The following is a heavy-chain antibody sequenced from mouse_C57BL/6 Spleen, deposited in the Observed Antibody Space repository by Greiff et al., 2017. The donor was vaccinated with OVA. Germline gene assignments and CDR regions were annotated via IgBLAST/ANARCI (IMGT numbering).Heavy chain of an antibody. Sequence: EVQLVESGGGLVKPGGSLKLSCAASGFTFTDYGMHWVRQAPEKGLEWVAYISSGSSTIYYADKVKGRFTISRDNAKNTLFLQMTSLRSEDTAMYYCARETAQATRYFDYWGQGTTLTVSS. CDR1: GFTFTDYG. D-gene: IGHD3-2*02. V-gene: IGHV5-17*01. J-gene: IGHJ2*01. CDR3: ARETAQATRYFDY. CDR2: ISSGSSTI.